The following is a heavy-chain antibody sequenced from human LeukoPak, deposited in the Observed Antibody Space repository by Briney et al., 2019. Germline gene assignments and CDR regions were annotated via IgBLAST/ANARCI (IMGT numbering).Heavy chain of an antibody. Sequence: SETLSLTCTVSGGSISSSSYYWGWIRQPPGKGLEWLGSIYYSGSTYYNPSLKSRVTISVDTSKNQFSLKLSSVTAADTAVYYCARSFHPHYDFWSGYLSIDYWGQGTLVTVSS. CDR1: GGSISSSSYY. D-gene: IGHD3-3*01. J-gene: IGHJ4*02. CDR3: ARSFHPHYDFWSGYLSIDY. CDR2: IYYSGST. V-gene: IGHV4-39*01.